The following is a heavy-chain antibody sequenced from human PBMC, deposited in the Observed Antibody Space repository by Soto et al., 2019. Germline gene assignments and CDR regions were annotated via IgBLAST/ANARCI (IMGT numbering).Heavy chain of an antibody. CDR1: GGSISSSSYY. D-gene: IGHD3-22*01. CDR2: FYYSGST. Sequence: QLQLQESGPGLVKPSETLSLTCTVSGGSISSSSYYWGWIRQPPGKGLEWIGSFYYSGSTYYNPSLKSRVTISVDTSKNQFSLKLSSVTAADTAVYYCAKYYDLNWFDPWGQGTLVTVSS. CDR3: AKYYDLNWFDP. V-gene: IGHV4-39*01. J-gene: IGHJ5*02.